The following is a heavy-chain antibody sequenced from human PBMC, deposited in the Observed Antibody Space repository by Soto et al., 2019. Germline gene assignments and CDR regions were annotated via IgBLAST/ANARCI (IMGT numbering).Heavy chain of an antibody. CDR1: GFNFSTYG. Sequence: GGSLRLSCAASGFNFSTYGMDWVRQVPGKGLEWVAVISNDGSNKYYADSVKGRFTISRDNSKNILYLQMNSLRAEDTDVYYCEKLNSGDPVSYFDNWGQGTLVTVSS. D-gene: IGHD6-19*01. CDR3: EKLNSGDPVSYFDN. CDR2: ISNDGSNK. J-gene: IGHJ4*02. V-gene: IGHV3-30*18.